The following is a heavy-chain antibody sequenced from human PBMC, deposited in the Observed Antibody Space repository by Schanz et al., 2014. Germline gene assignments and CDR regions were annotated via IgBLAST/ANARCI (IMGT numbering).Heavy chain of an antibody. Sequence: VQLVESGGGVVQRGGSLRLSCATSGFTFRNYGMHWVRQSPGKGLVWVSGISGGLGTDTFYADSVKGRFTISRDKSKNTLYLQMNSLRAEDTAVYYCARTNIAARRPRGDYYYYGMDVWGQGTTVTVSS. J-gene: IGHJ6*02. CDR1: GFTFRNYG. V-gene: IGHV3-23*04. D-gene: IGHD6-6*01. CDR2: ISGGLGTDT. CDR3: ARTNIAARRPRGDYYYYGMDV.